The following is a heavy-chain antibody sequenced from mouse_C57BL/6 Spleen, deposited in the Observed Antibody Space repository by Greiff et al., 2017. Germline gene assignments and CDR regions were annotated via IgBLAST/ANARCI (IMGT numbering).Heavy chain of an antibody. D-gene: IGHD1-1*01. V-gene: IGHV14-2*01. CDR3: ARSDTTVVATVDY. CDR1: GFNIKDYY. CDR2: IDPEDGET. Sequence: VQLKESGAELVKPGASVKLSCTASGFNIKDYYMHWVKQRTEQGLEWIGRIDPEDGETKYAPKFQGKATITADTSSNTAYLQLSSLTSEDTAVYYCARSDTTVVATVDYWGQGTTLTVSS. J-gene: IGHJ2*01.